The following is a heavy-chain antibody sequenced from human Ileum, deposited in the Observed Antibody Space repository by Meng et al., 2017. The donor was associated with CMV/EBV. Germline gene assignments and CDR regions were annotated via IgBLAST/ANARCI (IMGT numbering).Heavy chain of an antibody. Sequence: GVSMTSGDYYWSWSRQSPGKGLEWIGYIYHTGNTHYDPSLKSRVTISVDTSKNQYSLKLTSVTAADSAVYYCAGGLIAFGGSVLDSWGQGSLVTVSS. CDR3: AGGLIAFGGSVLDS. CDR1: GVSMTSGDYY. CDR2: IYHTGNT. V-gene: IGHV4-30-4*01. D-gene: IGHD3-16*01. J-gene: IGHJ4*02.